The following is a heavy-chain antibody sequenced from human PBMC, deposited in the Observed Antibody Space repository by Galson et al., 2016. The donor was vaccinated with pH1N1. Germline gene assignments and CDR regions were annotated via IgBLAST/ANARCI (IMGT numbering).Heavy chain of an antibody. D-gene: IGHD5-12*01. V-gene: IGHV1-18*01. J-gene: IGHJ5*02. CDR1: GYTFTSYG. Sequence: SVKVSCKASGYTFTSYGINWVRQAPGQGLEWMGWISAYNGNTNYAQKLQGRVTMTTDTSTSTAYMELRSLRSDDTAVYYCARVPYYSGSEWFDTWGQGTLVSVSS. CDR3: ARVPYYSGSEWFDT. CDR2: ISAYNGNT.